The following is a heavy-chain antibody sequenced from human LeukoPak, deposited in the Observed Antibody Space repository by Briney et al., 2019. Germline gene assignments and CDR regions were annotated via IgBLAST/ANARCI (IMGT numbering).Heavy chain of an antibody. CDR2: ISYDGSNK. Sequence: PGRSLRLSCAASGFTFSSYGMHWVRQAPGKGLEWVAVISYDGSNKYYADSVKGRFTISRDNSKNTLYLQMSSLRAEDTAVYYCARDRGRYCSGGSCYGTLDYWGQGTLVTVSS. CDR3: ARDRGRYCSGGSCYGTLDY. D-gene: IGHD2-15*01. V-gene: IGHV3-30*03. CDR1: GFTFSSYG. J-gene: IGHJ4*02.